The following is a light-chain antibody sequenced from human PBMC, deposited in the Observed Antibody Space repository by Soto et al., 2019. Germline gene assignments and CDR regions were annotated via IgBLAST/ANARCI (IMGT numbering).Light chain of an antibody. Sequence: EIVLTQSPGTLSLSPGERATLSCRASQSVSSYLAWYQQKPGQAPRLLIYDASNRATGIPARFSGSGSGTDFTLTISSLEPEDFAVYYCQQRSNWPRLMYTFGQGTKVDIK. CDR2: DAS. V-gene: IGKV3-11*01. J-gene: IGKJ2*01. CDR1: QSVSSY. CDR3: QQRSNWPRLMYT.